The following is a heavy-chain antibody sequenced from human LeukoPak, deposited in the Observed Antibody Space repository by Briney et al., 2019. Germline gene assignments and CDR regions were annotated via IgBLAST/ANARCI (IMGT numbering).Heavy chain of an antibody. V-gene: IGHV4-4*07. CDR2: IYTSGST. J-gene: IGHJ3*02. Sequence: SETLSLTCTVSGGSISSYYWSWIRQPAGKGLEWIGRIYTSGSTNYNPSLKSRVTMSVDTSKNQFSLKLSPVTAADTAGYYCARDLPITMIGDAFDIWGQGTMVTVSS. CDR3: ARDLPITMIGDAFDI. D-gene: IGHD3-22*01. CDR1: GGSISSYY.